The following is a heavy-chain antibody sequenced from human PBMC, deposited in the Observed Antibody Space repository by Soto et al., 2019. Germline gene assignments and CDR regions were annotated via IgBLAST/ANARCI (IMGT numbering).Heavy chain of an antibody. J-gene: IGHJ4*02. Sequence: SETLSLTCAVYGGSFSGYYWSWIRQPPGKGLERIGEINHSGSTNYNPSLKSRVTISVDTSKNQFSLKLSSVTAADTAVYYCARGPVGGPSSSWYSFDYWGQGTLVTVSS. V-gene: IGHV4-34*01. D-gene: IGHD6-13*01. CDR2: INHSGST. CDR3: ARGPVGGPSSSWYSFDY. CDR1: GGSFSGYY.